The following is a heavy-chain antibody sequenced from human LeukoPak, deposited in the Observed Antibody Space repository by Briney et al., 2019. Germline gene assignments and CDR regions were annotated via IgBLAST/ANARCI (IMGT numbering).Heavy chain of an antibody. CDR2: IYYSGST. CDR1: GGSISDYY. J-gene: IGHJ4*02. Sequence: PSETLSLTCTVSGGSISDYYWRLIRQPPGKGLEWIGYIYYSGSTNYNPSLKSRVTISVDTSKNQFSLKLSSVAAADTAVYYCARHCSGGSCYKAFDYWGQGTLVTVSS. CDR3: ARHCSGGSCYKAFDY. D-gene: IGHD2-15*01. V-gene: IGHV4-59*01.